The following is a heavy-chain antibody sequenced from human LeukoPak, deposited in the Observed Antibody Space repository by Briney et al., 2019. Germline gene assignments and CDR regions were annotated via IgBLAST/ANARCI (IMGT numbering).Heavy chain of an antibody. D-gene: IGHD3-10*01. CDR2: IYTSGST. J-gene: IGHJ4*02. CDR3: ARGGNYYGSGSYPTLDY. CDR1: GGSISSYY. V-gene: IGHV4-4*07. Sequence: SETLSLTCTVSGGSISSYYWSWIRQPAGKGLEWIGRIYTSGSTNYNPSLKSRVTISVDTSKNQFSLKLSSVTAADTAVYYCARGGNYYGSGSYPTLDYWGQGTLVTVSS.